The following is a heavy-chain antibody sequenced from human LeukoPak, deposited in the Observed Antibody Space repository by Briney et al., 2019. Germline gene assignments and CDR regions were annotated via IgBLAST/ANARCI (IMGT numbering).Heavy chain of an antibody. CDR2: VFYSGST. CDR1: GDSISSTSYY. V-gene: IGHV4-39*01. CDR3: ARVNSPHIYNWFDP. J-gene: IGHJ5*02. D-gene: IGHD2-21*01. Sequence: SETLSLTCTVSGDSISSTSYYWGWIRQPPGKGLEWLGSVFYSGSTNYNPSLKSRITISVDTSRNQFSLKLSSVTAAETAVYYCARVNSPHIYNWFDPWGQGTLVTVSS.